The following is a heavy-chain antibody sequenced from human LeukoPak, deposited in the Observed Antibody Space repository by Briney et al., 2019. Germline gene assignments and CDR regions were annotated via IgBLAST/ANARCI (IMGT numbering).Heavy chain of an antibody. CDR2: INHSGST. V-gene: IGHV4-34*01. CDR1: GGSFSGYY. D-gene: IGHD5-12*01. CDR3: ARAFRYEGDYYYGMDV. J-gene: IGHJ6*02. Sequence: SETLFLTCAVYGGSFSGYYWSWIRQPPGKGLEWIGEINHSGSTNYNPSLKSRVTISVDPSKNQFSLKLSSVTAADTAVYYCARAFRYEGDYYYGMDVRGQGTTVTVSS.